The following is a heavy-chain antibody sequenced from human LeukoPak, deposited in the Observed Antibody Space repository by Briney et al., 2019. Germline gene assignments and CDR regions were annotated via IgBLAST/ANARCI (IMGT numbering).Heavy chain of an antibody. D-gene: IGHD2-15*01. J-gene: IGHJ1*01. V-gene: IGHV3-30-3*01. CDR1: GFTFSSYA. CDR3: ARDGMDLADKETPFQH. CDR2: ISYDGSNK. Sequence: PGGSLRLSCAASGFTFSSYAMHWVRQAPGKGLEWVAVISYDGSNKYYADSVKGRFTISRDNSKNTLYLQMNSLRAEDTAVYYCARDGMDLADKETPFQHWGQGTLVTVSS.